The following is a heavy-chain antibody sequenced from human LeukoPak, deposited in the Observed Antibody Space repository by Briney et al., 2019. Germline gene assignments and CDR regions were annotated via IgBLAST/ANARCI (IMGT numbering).Heavy chain of an antibody. V-gene: IGHV4-59*01. CDR3: ARLSNYVDY. J-gene: IGHJ4*02. Sequence: SETLSLTCTVSGGSISSYYWSWIRQPPGKGLEWIGYIYYSGSTNYNPSLKSRVTISVDTSKNQFSLKLSSVTAADTAVYYCARLSNYVDYWGQGTLVTVSS. CDR2: IYYSGST. CDR1: GGSISSYY. D-gene: IGHD2-2*01.